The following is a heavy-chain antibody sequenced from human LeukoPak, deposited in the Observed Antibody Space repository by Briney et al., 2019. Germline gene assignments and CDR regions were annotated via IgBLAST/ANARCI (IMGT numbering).Heavy chain of an antibody. D-gene: IGHD3-16*02. CDR1: WFTVRNNY. V-gene: IGHV3-53*01. CDR2: SYSGCST. J-gene: IGHJ3*02. Sequence: AGGSLILSCAAPWFTVRNNYMRWVRQAAGQGLESVSDSYSGCSTYYADSVKGRFTISRDNSKNTLYLQMNSLRSEDTAVYYCARDLPSYDYVWGSYRHDAFDIWGQGTMVTVSS. CDR3: ARDLPSYDYVWGSYRHDAFDI.